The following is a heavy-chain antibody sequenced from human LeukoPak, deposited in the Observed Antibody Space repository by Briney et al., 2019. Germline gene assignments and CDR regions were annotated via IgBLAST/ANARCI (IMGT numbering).Heavy chain of an antibody. CDR3: ARDGAAAGEYFQH. Sequence: SETLSLTCTVSGGSISSYDWSWIRQPPGQGLEWIGYIYYSGSTNYNPSLKSRVTISVDTSKNQFSLKLSSVTAADTAVYYCARDGAAAGEYFQHWGQGTLVTVSS. CDR1: GGSISSYD. J-gene: IGHJ1*01. D-gene: IGHD6-13*01. CDR2: IYYSGST. V-gene: IGHV4-59*01.